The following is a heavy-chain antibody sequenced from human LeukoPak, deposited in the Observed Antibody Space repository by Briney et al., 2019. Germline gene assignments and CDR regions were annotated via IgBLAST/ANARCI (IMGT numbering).Heavy chain of an antibody. CDR3: ARDPGGVVYFDY. CDR2: IWYDGSNK. Sequence: GGSLRLSCAVSGFTFSNYDMHWVRQAPGKGLEWVAIIWYDGSNKYYADSVKGRFTISRDNSKNTLYLQMNTLRAEDTAVYYCARDPGGVVYFDYWGQGTLVTVSS. V-gene: IGHV3-33*01. D-gene: IGHD2-8*01. CDR1: GFTFSNYD. J-gene: IGHJ4*02.